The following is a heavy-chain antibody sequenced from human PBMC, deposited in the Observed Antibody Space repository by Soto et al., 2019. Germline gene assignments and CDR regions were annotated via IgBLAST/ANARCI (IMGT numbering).Heavy chain of an antibody. V-gene: IGHV2-5*02. J-gene: IGHJ4*02. Sequence: QITLKESGPTLVKPTQTLTLTCTFSGFPLSTSGVAVGWVRQPPGKALEWLALIDWGDNKRYRSSLQSRLTITQDTAKNQVVLTMTNMHPVDTGTYYCAHRRPTHLAFDSWGQGTLVSVSS. CDR1: GFPLSTSGVA. CDR2: IDWGDNK. CDR3: AHRRPTHLAFDS.